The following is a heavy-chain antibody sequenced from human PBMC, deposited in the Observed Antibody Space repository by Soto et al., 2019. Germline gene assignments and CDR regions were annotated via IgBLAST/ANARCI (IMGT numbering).Heavy chain of an antibody. CDR3: AREKANSGEPSGDFDN. J-gene: IGHJ4*02. D-gene: IGHD4-17*01. CDR2: MYHRGST. CDR1: GGSISSGADY. V-gene: IGHV4-31*03. Sequence: QVPLQESGPGLVKPSQTLSLTCIVSGGSISSGADYWTWIRQHPGKGLEWIGYMYHRGSTYYNPSLNSRLTISVDMSKNQFSLKLTSVTAADTAVYYWAREKANSGEPSGDFDNWGQGILVTVSS.